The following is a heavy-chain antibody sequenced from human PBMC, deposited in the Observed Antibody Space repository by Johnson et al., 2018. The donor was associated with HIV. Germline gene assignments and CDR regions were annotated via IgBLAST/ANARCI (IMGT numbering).Heavy chain of an antibody. CDR1: GFIFSSYV. V-gene: IGHV3-30*04. Sequence: QVQLVESGGGVVQPGRSLRLSCAASGFIFSSYVMYWVRQAPGKGLEWVAVISYDGSNKYYADSVKGRFTISRDISKNTLYLQMNSLRAEDTALYYCARVLEQFDAFDIWGQGTMVTVSS. J-gene: IGHJ3*02. D-gene: IGHD2-2*01. CDR2: ISYDGSNK. CDR3: ARVLEQFDAFDI.